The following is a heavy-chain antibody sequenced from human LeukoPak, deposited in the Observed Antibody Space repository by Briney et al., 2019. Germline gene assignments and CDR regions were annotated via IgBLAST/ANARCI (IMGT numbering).Heavy chain of an antibody. J-gene: IGHJ3*02. D-gene: IGHD5-24*01. CDR2: INPSGGST. V-gene: IGHV1-46*01. Sequence: GASVKVSCKASGYTFTSYYMHWVRQAPGQGLEWMGIINPSGGSTSYAQKCQGRVTMTRDTSTSTVYMELSSLRSEDTAVYYCARALHSWLQSHAFDIWGQGTMVTVSS. CDR3: ARALHSWLQSHAFDI. CDR1: GYTFTSYY.